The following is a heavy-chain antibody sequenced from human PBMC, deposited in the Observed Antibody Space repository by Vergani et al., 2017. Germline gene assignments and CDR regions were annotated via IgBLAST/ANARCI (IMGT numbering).Heavy chain of an antibody. CDR1: GFTFDDYA. CDR3: AKDIPLEGCSSTSCYMDFDL. CDR2: FSWNSGSI. J-gene: IGHJ2*01. V-gene: IGHV3-9*01. Sequence: EVQLVESGGGLVQPGRSLRLSCAASGFTFDDYAMHWVRQAPGKGLEWVSGFSWNSGSIGYADSVKGRFTISRDNAKNSLYLQMNSLRAEDTALYYCAKDIPLEGCSSTSCYMDFDLWSRGTLVTVSS. D-gene: IGHD2-2*01.